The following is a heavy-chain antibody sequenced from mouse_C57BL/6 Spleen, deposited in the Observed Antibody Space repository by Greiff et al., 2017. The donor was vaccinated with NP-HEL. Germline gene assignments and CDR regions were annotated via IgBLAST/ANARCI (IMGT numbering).Heavy chain of an antibody. D-gene: IGHD1-1*01. CDR1: GYTFTSYW. CDR2: IDPSDSYT. J-gene: IGHJ1*03. Sequence: QVQLQQPGAELVMPGASVKLSCKASGYTFTSYWMHWVKQRPAQGLEWIGEIDPSDSYTNYNQKFKGKSTLTVDKSSSTAYMQLSSLTSEDSAVYYCARRGYYYGSSYDWYFDVWGTGTTVTVSS. V-gene: IGHV1-69*01. CDR3: ARRGYYYGSSYDWYFDV.